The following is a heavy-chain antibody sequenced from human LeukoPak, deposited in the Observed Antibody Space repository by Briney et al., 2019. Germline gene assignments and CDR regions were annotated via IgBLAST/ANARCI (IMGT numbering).Heavy chain of an antibody. D-gene: IGHD6-19*01. CDR3: ARDSRQQWLLAQGWFDP. Sequence: SETLSLTCTVSGGSISSSSYYWGWIRQPPGKGLEWIGSIYYSGSTYYNPSLKSRVTISVDTSKNQFSLKLSSVTAADTAVYYCARDSRQQWLLAQGWFDPWGQGTLVTVSS. CDR2: IYYSGST. J-gene: IGHJ5*02. V-gene: IGHV4-39*07. CDR1: GGSISSSSYY.